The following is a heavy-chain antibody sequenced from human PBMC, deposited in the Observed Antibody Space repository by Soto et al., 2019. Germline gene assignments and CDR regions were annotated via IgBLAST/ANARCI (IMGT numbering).Heavy chain of an antibody. V-gene: IGHV4-59*01. CDR2: IYFNGNT. Sequence: SETLSLTCTVSAASFSKYYWTWIRQPPGKGLEWIGYIYFNGNTKYNPSLEGRLTISIDTSKKEFSLKLTSVTAADAAVYYCASVTFGGIVLAHWGQGTLVTVSS. J-gene: IGHJ4*02. CDR1: AASFSKYY. CDR3: ASVTFGGIVLAH. D-gene: IGHD3-16*01.